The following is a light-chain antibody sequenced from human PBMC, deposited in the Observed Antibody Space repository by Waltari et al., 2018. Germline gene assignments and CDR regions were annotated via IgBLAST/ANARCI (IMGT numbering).Light chain of an antibody. Sequence: EIVLTQSPASLPVSLGEKAAINCTTRESVFYSPNKRNYLAWYQQRLGQPTKLLLYWSSTRQPGVPERFSGSGSGTDFTLSISSLHPDDVAVYYCQQYWNTPQTFGQGTRLEI. CDR2: WSS. V-gene: IGKV4-1*01. CDR3: QQYWNTPQT. J-gene: IGKJ2*01. CDR1: ESVFYSPNKRNY.